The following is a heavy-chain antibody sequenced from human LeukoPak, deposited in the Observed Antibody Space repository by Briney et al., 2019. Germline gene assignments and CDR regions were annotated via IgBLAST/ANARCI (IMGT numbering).Heavy chain of an antibody. CDR3: ARAGVGTGGALLDP. V-gene: IGHV3-53*01. CDR1: GFTVNGNY. Sequence: GGSLRLSCAASGFTVNGNYMSWVRQAPGKGLEWVSIIYSGGSTYYADSVKGRFTISRDNSINTLYLQMNSLKDEDTAFYYCARAGVGTGGALLDPWGQGTLVSVSS. J-gene: IGHJ5*02. D-gene: IGHD1-14*01. CDR2: IYSGGST.